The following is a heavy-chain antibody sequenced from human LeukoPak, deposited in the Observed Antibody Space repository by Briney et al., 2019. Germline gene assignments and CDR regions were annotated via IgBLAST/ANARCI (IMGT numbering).Heavy chain of an antibody. CDR3: AKDRESSSWYFDY. D-gene: IGHD6-13*01. CDR2: IGGSAGSA. Sequence: PGGPLRLSCAASGFIFSNYIMSWVRQAPGKGLEWVSTIGGSAGSAYYADSVKGRFTVSRDNSKNTIYLQMNGLRVEDTAVYYCAKDRESSSWYFDYWGQGTLVTVSS. J-gene: IGHJ4*02. CDR1: GFIFSNYI. V-gene: IGHV3-23*01.